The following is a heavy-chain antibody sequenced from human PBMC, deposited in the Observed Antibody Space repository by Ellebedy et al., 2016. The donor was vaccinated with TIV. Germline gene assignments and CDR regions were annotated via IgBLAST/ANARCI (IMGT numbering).Heavy chain of an antibody. V-gene: IGHV1-69*13. Sequence: ASVKVSCKASGGTFSSYAISWVRQAPGQGLEWMGGIIPIFGTANYAQKFQGRVTITADESTSTAYMELSSLRSEDTAVYYCARSSATLGDYYYGMDVWGQGTTVTVSS. CDR2: IIPIFGTA. CDR3: ARSSATLGDYYYGMDV. J-gene: IGHJ6*02. D-gene: IGHD2-15*01. CDR1: GGTFSSYA.